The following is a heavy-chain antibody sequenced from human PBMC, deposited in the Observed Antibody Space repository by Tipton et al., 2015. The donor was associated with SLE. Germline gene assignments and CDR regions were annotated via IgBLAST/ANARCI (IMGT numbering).Heavy chain of an antibody. Sequence: RSLRLSCAASGFTFSSYAMHWVRQAPGKGLEWVAVISYDGSNKYYADSVKGRFTISRDNSKNTLYLQMNSLRAEDTAVYYCARGFLEWLFFFDYWGQGTLVTVSS. V-gene: IGHV3-30*04. J-gene: IGHJ4*02. CDR2: ISYDGSNK. D-gene: IGHD3-3*01. CDR3: ARGFLEWLFFFDY. CDR1: GFTFSSYA.